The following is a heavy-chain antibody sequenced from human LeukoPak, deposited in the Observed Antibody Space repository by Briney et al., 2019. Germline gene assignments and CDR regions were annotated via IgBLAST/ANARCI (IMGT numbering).Heavy chain of an antibody. CDR2: ISGSGGST. V-gene: IGHV3-23*01. D-gene: IGHD2/OR15-2a*01. CDR1: GFTFSSYA. Sequence: PGGSLRLSSAASGFTFSSYAMSWVRQAPGKGLEWVSAISGSGGSTYYADSVKGRFTISRDNSKNTLYLQMNSLRAEDTAVYYCAKHRGSRVTTFHYMDVWGKGTTVTVSS. J-gene: IGHJ6*03. CDR3: AKHRGSRVTTFHYMDV.